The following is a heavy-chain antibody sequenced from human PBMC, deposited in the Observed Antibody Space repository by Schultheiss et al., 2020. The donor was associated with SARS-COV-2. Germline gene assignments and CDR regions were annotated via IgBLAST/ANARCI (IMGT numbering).Heavy chain of an antibody. CDR1: GFTFSSYG. V-gene: IGHV3-23*01. CDR2: ISGSGGST. D-gene: IGHD3-16*02. Sequence: GGSLRLSCAASGFTFSSYGMHWVRQAPGKGLEWVSAISGSGGSTYYADSVKGRFTISRHNSKNTLYLQMNSLRSEDTAVYYCARERALYDYVWGSYRPTYYYYGMDVWGQGTTVTVSS. J-gene: IGHJ6*02. CDR3: ARERALYDYVWGSYRPTYYYYGMDV.